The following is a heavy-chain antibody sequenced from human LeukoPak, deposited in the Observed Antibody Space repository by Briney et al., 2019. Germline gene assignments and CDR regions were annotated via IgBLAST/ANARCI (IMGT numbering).Heavy chain of an antibody. Sequence: SETLSLTCTVSGGSISSYFWSWIRQPPGKGLEWIGYIYYSGTTNYNPSLKSRVTISVDTSKNQFSLRLSSVTAADTAVYYCAREPRSPGGRGRPFDFWGREPWSPSPQ. CDR3: AREPRSPGGRGRPFDF. J-gene: IGHJ4*02. CDR1: GGSISSYF. V-gene: IGHV4-59*01. CDR2: IYYSGTT. D-gene: IGHD2-15*01.